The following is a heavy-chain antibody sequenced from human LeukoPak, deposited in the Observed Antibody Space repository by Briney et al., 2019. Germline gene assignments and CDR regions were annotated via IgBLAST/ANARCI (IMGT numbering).Heavy chain of an antibody. J-gene: IGHJ6*02. Sequence: ASVKVSCKASGYTFTSYDINWVRQATGQGLEWMGWMNPNSGNTGYAQKFQGRVTMTRNASISTAYMELSSLRSEDTAVYYCAKTKSVEDSNYFNYYYYGMDVWGQGTTVTVSS. V-gene: IGHV1-8*01. CDR3: AKTKSVEDSNYFNYYYYGMDV. CDR2: MNPNSGNT. D-gene: IGHD4-11*01. CDR1: GYTFTSYD.